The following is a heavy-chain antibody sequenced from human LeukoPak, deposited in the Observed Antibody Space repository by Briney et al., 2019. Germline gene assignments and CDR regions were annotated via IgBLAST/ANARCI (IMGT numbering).Heavy chain of an antibody. D-gene: IGHD6-13*01. CDR2: IIPIFGTA. CDR3: ARGALTDGYSSSWYYYYYYMDV. J-gene: IGHJ6*03. V-gene: IGHV1-69*13. Sequence: SVNVSCKSSGGTFSSYAISWVRQAPRQGLEWMGGIIPIFGTANYAQKFQGRVTITADESTSTAYMELSSLRSEDTAVYYCARGALTDGYSSSWYYYYYYMDVWGKGTTVTVSS. CDR1: GGTFSSYA.